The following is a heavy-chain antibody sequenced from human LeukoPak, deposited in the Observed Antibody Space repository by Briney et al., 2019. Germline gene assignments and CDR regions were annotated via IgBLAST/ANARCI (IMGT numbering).Heavy chain of an antibody. Sequence: GGSLRLSCAASGFTFDDYAMHWVRQAPGKGLEWVSGISRNSGRIGYADSVKGRFTISRDNAKNSLYLQMNSLRAEDTAVYYCARVNWGCLDYWGQGTLVTVSS. CDR3: ARVNWGCLDY. V-gene: IGHV3-9*01. CDR2: ISRNSGRI. D-gene: IGHD7-27*01. J-gene: IGHJ4*02. CDR1: GFTFDDYA.